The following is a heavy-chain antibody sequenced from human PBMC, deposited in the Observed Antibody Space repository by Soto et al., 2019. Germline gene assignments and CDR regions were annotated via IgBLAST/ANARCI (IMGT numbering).Heavy chain of an antibody. V-gene: IGHV4-30-2*03. CDR2: IYYSGST. J-gene: IGHJ6*02. Sequence: QMLSHTRRVCDGSVSSCSSYCSWNRQPPGKGLEWIGYIYYSGSTYYNPSLKSRVTISVDTSKNQFSLKLSSVTAADTALYYCARQELEGYYYGMDVWGQGTTVTVSS. CDR3: ARQELEGYYYGMDV. D-gene: IGHD1-1*01. CDR1: DGSVSSCSSY.